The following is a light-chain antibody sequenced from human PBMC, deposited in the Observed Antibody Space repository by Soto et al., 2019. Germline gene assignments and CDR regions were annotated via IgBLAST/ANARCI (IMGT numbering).Light chain of an antibody. V-gene: IGKV1-5*03. CDR1: QSLSSW. Sequence: DIQMTQSPSTLSASVGDTVTITCRASQSLSSWLAWYQHKPGKAPKLLISKASSLESGVPSRFSGSGSGTEFTLTISSLQPEDFATYHCQHYSGYSTFGQGTKLEIK. CDR2: KAS. J-gene: IGKJ2*01. CDR3: QHYSGYST.